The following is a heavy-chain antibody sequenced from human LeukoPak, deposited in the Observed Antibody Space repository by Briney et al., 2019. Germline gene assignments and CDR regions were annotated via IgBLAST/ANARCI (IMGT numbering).Heavy chain of an antibody. CDR2: IYSGGST. V-gene: IGHV3-53*01. D-gene: IGHD2-21*02. CDR1: GFTVSSNY. Sequence: GSLRLSCAASGFTVSSNYMSWVRQAPGKGLEWVSVIYSGGSTYYADSVKGRSTISRDNSKNTLYLQMNSLRAEDTAVYYCARAVVTALNYYYGMDVWGQGTTVTVSS. CDR3: ARAVVTALNYYYGMDV. J-gene: IGHJ6*02.